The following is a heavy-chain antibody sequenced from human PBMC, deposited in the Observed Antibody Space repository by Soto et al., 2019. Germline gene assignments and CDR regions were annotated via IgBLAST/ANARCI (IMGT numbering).Heavy chain of an antibody. CDR1: GGTFSSYA. D-gene: IGHD2-2*01. Sequence: SVKVSCKASGGTFSSYAISWVRQAPGQGLEWMGGIIPIFGTANYAQKFQGRVTITADKSTSTAYTELSSLRSEDTAVYYCAREDIVVVPAAIAYGMDVWGQGTTVTVSS. V-gene: IGHV1-69*06. CDR2: IIPIFGTA. CDR3: AREDIVVVPAAIAYGMDV. J-gene: IGHJ6*02.